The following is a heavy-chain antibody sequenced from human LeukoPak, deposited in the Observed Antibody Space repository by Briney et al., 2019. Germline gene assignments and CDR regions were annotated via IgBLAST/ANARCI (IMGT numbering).Heavy chain of an antibody. CDR3: ARGVVLGQDDAFDI. D-gene: IGHD3/OR15-3a*01. V-gene: IGHV4-59*12. CDR1: GGSISNYY. J-gene: IGHJ3*02. CDR2: IFYRGSI. Sequence: PSETLSLTCTVSGGSISNYYWSWIRQPPGKGLEWIGYIFYRGSIDYSPSLQSRVTILVDTSKNHLSLRLTSVTAADTAVYFCARGVVLGQDDAFDIWGRGTMVTVSS.